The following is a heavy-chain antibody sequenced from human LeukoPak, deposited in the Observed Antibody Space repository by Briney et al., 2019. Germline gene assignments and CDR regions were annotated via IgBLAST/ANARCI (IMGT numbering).Heavy chain of an antibody. Sequence: GGSLRLSCAASGFTFNDAWMSWVRQAPGKGLEWVGRIKRRIDGETTDYAAPVKGRITISRDDSKNTLYLQMNSLKSEDTAVYYCTADLPTSGSYSNDYWGQGTLVTVSS. CDR1: GFTFNDAW. CDR2: IKRRIDGETT. J-gene: IGHJ4*02. V-gene: IGHV3-15*01. CDR3: TADLPTSGSYSNDY. D-gene: IGHD1-26*01.